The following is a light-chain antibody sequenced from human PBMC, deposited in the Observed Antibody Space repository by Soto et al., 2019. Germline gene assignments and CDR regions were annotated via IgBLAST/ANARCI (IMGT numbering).Light chain of an antibody. Sequence: EIVMTQSPATLSVSPGEGATISCKASQNVYNNLAWYQQRPGQPPRLLIYDASTRATGISARFSGSGYGTEFTLTFCSLQSEDFAVYFCQQCRNWPLTFGGGTKVDIK. V-gene: IGKV3-15*01. CDR1: QNVYNN. J-gene: IGKJ4*01. CDR2: DAS. CDR3: QQCRNWPLT.